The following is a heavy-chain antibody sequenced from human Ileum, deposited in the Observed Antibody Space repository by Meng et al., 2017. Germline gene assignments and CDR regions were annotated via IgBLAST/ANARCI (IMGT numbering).Heavy chain of an antibody. CDR2: IIPIFGTA. CDR3: ARVELTDTAMGRGWFDP. J-gene: IGHJ5*02. CDR1: GGTFTSYA. D-gene: IGHD5-18*01. V-gene: IGHV1-69*06. Sequence: GRLGRSGAGVEKAGSSVKVPCKSSGGTFTSYAISWVRQAPGQGLEWMGGIIPIFGTANYAQKFQGRVTITADKSTSTAYMELSSLRSEDTAVYYCARVELTDTAMGRGWFDPWGQGTLVTVSS.